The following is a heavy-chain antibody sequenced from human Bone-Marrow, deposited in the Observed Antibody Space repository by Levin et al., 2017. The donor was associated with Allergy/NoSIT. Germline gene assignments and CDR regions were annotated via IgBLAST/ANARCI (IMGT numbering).Heavy chain of an antibody. CDR2: ISRSSRYM. D-gene: IGHD4-17*01. CDR1: GFAFSDYT. J-gene: IGHJ6*02. CDR3: ARDDGRNDGDHEKSFYYSLDV. Sequence: PGGSLRLSCAASGFAFSDYTMNWVRQAPGKGLEWVSSISRSSRYMYYADSARGRFTIPRDNAKTSLFLQMNSLRVEDTAVYYFARDDGRNDGDHEKSFYYSLDVWGQGTTVTVSS. V-gene: IGHV3-21*01.